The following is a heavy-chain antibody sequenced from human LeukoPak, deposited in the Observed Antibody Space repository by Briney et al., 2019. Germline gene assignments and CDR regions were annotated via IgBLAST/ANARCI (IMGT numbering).Heavy chain of an antibody. Sequence: GGSLRLSCVASGFTFSSYWMHWVRQAPGKGLVWASSIGTDGSSTSYADSVKGRFTISRDNSKNTLYLQMNSLRAEDTAAYYCAKDPRQQVVGYFDPWGQGTLVTVSS. CDR2: IGTDGSST. J-gene: IGHJ5*02. V-gene: IGHV3-74*01. CDR3: AKDPRQQVVGYFDP. D-gene: IGHD6-13*01. CDR1: GFTFSSYW.